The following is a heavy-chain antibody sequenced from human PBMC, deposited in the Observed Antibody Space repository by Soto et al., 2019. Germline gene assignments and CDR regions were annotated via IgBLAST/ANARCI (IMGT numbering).Heavy chain of an antibody. CDR1: GYILTAYY. J-gene: IGHJ4*02. CDR3: ARVHEWAVPERFDY. D-gene: IGHD2-2*01. V-gene: IGHV1-2*02. Sequence: QVQLVQSGAEVKKPGASVKVSCKASGYILTAYYMHWVRQAPGQGLEWVGWINPNSGGTKYAQKFQGMVTMTRDTSSNTDYMELGNLGSDDTAVYYWARVHEWAVPERFDYWGQGTLVTVSS. CDR2: INPNSGGT.